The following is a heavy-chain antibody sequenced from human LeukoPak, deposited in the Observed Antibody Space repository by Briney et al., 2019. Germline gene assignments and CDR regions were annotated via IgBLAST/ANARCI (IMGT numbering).Heavy chain of an antibody. CDR3: ARVGYGDYVRFDP. Sequence: ASVKVSCKASGYTFTGYYMHWVRQAPGQGLEWMGWINPNSGGTNYAQKFQGRVTMTRDTSTSTAYMGLSRLRSDDTAVYYCARVGYGDYVRFDPWGQGTLVTVSS. J-gene: IGHJ5*02. CDR2: INPNSGGT. V-gene: IGHV1-2*02. CDR1: GYTFTGYY. D-gene: IGHD4-17*01.